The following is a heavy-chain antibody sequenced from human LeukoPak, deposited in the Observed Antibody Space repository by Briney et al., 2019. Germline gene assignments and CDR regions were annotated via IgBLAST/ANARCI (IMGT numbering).Heavy chain of an antibody. J-gene: IGHJ2*01. D-gene: IGHD5-24*01. CDR1: GGTFSSYA. CDR2: IIPIPGIA. Sequence: ASVKVSCKASGGTFSSYAISWVRQAPGQGLEWMGRIIPIPGIANYAQKFQGRVTITADKSTSTAYMELSSLRSEDTAVYYCARGDKQFYWYFDLWGRGTLVTVSS. V-gene: IGHV1-69*04. CDR3: ARGDKQFYWYFDL.